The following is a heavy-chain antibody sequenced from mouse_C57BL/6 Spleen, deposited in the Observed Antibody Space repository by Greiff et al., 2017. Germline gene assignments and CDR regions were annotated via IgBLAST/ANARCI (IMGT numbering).Heavy chain of an antibody. V-gene: IGHV5-4*01. J-gene: IGHJ4*01. D-gene: IGHD1-1*01. CDR3: ARDRGITTVVRDAMDY. CDR2: ISDGGSYT. CDR1: GFTFSSYA. Sequence: EVQRVESGGGLVKPGGSLKLSCAASGFTFSSYAMSWVRQTPEKRLEWVATISDGGSYTYYPDNVKGRFTISRDNAKNNLYLQMSHLKSEDTAMYYCARDRGITTVVRDAMDYWGQGTSVTVSS.